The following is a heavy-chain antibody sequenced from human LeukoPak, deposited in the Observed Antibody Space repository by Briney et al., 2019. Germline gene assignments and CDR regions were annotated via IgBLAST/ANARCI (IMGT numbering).Heavy chain of an antibody. J-gene: IGHJ4*02. Sequence: ASVKVSCTVSGYTLTELSMHWVRQAPGKGLEWMGGFDPEDGETIYAQKFQGRVTMTEDTSTDTAYMELSSLRSEDTAVYYCATFTMEQWLRGPAFDYWGQGTLVTVSS. CDR3: ATFTMEQWLRGPAFDY. V-gene: IGHV1-24*01. CDR2: FDPEDGET. CDR1: GYTLTELS. D-gene: IGHD6-19*01.